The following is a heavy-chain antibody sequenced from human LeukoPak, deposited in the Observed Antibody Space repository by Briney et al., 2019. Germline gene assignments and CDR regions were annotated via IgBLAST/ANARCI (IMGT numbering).Heavy chain of an antibody. CDR3: VRGGIQVSGIDAFDI. D-gene: IGHD5/OR15-5a*01. CDR1: GFTFRSYD. Sequence: GGSLRLSCAASGFTFRSYDMHWVRQTPGRGLEWVSAIGIAGDTHYPDSVKGRFTISRESAKNSMYLQMNSLKDGDTAVYYCVRGGIQVSGIDAFDIWGQGTMVTVSS. CDR2: IGIAGDT. V-gene: IGHV3-13*01. J-gene: IGHJ3*02.